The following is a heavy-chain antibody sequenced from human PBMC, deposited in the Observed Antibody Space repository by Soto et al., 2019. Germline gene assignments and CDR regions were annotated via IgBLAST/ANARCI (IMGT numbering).Heavy chain of an antibody. V-gene: IGHV3-64*02. CDR2: ISSNGGST. CDR3: TKVPGTNYYYGMDV. Sequence: GGSLRLSCAASGFTFSSYAMHWVRQAPGKGLEYVSAISSNGGSTYYADSVKGRFTISRDNSKNTLYLQMGSLRAEDMAVYYCTKVPGTNYYYGMDVWGQGTTVTVSS. J-gene: IGHJ6*02. D-gene: IGHD1-1*01. CDR1: GFTFSSYA.